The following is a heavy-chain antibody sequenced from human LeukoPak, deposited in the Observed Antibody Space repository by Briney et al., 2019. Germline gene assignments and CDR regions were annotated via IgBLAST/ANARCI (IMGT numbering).Heavy chain of an antibody. CDR3: AGGPYCSSTSCYYIY. Sequence: ASVKVSCKASGYTFTGYYMHWVRQAPGQGLEWMGWINPNSGGTNYAQKFQGRVTMTRDTSISTAYMELSRLRSDDTAVYYCAGGPYCSSTSCYYIYWGQGTLVTVSS. CDR1: GYTFTGYY. V-gene: IGHV1-2*02. J-gene: IGHJ4*02. D-gene: IGHD2-2*01. CDR2: INPNSGGT.